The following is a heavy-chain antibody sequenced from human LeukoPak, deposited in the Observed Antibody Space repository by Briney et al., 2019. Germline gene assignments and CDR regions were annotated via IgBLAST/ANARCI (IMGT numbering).Heavy chain of an antibody. CDR1: GGSISTYY. J-gene: IGHJ6*02. CDR3: ARGGDDKYAMDV. CDR2: IYISGST. Sequence: SETLSLTCIVSGGSISTYYWSWIRQPAGKGLEWIGRIYISGSTNYKPSLRSRITMSVDTSKNQFSLKLNSVTAADTAVYYCARGGDDKYAMDVWGQGTTVTVSS. V-gene: IGHV4-4*07. D-gene: IGHD2-21*02.